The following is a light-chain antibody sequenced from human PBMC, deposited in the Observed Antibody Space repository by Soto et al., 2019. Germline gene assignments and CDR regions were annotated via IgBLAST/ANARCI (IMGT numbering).Light chain of an antibody. CDR2: GAS. CDR1: QSVSSN. Sequence: EIVMSQSPAALSVSPGERAPLSCRASQSVSSNLAWYQQKPGQAPRLLIYGASTRATGIPARFSGSGSGTEFTLTISSLQSEDFAVYYCQQYNNWPITFGQGTRLAI. V-gene: IGKV3-15*01. J-gene: IGKJ5*01. CDR3: QQYNNWPIT.